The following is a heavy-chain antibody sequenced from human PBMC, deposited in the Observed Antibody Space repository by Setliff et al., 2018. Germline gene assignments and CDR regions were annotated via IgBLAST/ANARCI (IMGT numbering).Heavy chain of an antibody. V-gene: IGHV3-11*04. CDR3: AREGKEGFGELPDYYYCYMDV. D-gene: IGHD3-10*01. Sequence: LSLTCTVSGGSISSSSYYMSWIRQAPGKGLECISYITSSGNTIYYADSVKGRFTISRDSAKNALYLQMNSLRAEDTAVYYCAREGKEGFGELPDYYYCYMDVWGKGTTVTVSS. CDR2: ITSSGNTI. CDR1: GGSISSSSYY. J-gene: IGHJ6*03.